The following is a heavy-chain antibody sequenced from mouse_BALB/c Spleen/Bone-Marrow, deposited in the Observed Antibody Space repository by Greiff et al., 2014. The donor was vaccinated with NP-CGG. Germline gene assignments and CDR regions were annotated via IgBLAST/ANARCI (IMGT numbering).Heavy chain of an antibody. V-gene: IGHV5-6*02. Sequence: EVKVVESGGDLVYPGGSLKLSCAASGFTFSSYGMSWVRQTPDTRLEWVATINRGGTNTYYPDSMKGRFTISRDNAKNTLYLQMSSLRSEDTAMYYCTRRGIYDERTAMDYWGRGTSVTVSS. CDR3: TRRGIYDERTAMDY. CDR1: GFTFSSYG. CDR2: INRGGTNT. J-gene: IGHJ4*01. D-gene: IGHD2-12*01.